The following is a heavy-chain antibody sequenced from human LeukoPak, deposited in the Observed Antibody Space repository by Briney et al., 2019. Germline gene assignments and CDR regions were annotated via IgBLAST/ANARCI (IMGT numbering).Heavy chain of an antibody. D-gene: IGHD2-2*01. CDR2: ISSSSYI. CDR1: GFTFSSYS. CDR3: ARENIVVVPAASNWFDP. J-gene: IGHJ5*02. Sequence: GGSLRLSCAASGFTFSSYSMNWVRQAPGKGLEWVSSISSSSYIYYADSVKGRFTISRDNAKNSLYLQMNSLRAEDTAVYYCARENIVVVPAASNWFDPWGQGTLVTVSS. V-gene: IGHV3-21*01.